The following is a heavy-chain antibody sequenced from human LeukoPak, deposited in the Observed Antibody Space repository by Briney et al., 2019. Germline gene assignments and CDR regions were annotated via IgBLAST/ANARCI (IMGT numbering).Heavy chain of an antibody. D-gene: IGHD2-2*01. J-gene: IGHJ5*02. CDR1: GGSISSGDYY. V-gene: IGHV4-30-4*01. Sequence: SQTLSLTCTVSGGSISSGDYYWSWIRQPPGKGLEWIGYIYYSGSTYYNPSLKSRVTISVDTSKNQFSLKLSSVTAADTAVYYCARGVVVVPAATNNWFDPWGREPWSPSPQ. CDR3: ARGVVVVPAATNNWFDP. CDR2: IYYSGST.